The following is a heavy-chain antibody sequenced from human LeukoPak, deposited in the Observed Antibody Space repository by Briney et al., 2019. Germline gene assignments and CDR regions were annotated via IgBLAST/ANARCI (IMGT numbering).Heavy chain of an antibody. D-gene: IGHD6-13*01. Sequence: SQTLSLTCTVSGGSISSGNYYWSWIRQPPGKGLEWIGYIYYSGGTYYNPSLKSRVAISVDTSKNQFSLKLSSVTAADTAVYYCARDEAAGLYFDYWGQGILVTVSS. J-gene: IGHJ4*02. V-gene: IGHV4-30-4*08. CDR3: ARDEAAGLYFDY. CDR2: IYYSGGT. CDR1: GGSISSGNYY.